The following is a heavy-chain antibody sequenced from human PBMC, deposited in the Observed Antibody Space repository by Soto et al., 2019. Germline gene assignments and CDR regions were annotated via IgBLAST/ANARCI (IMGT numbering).Heavy chain of an antibody. Sequence: AGGSLRLSCAASGFTFSSYSMNWVRQAPGKGLEWVSSISSSSSYIYYADSVKGRFTISRDNAKNSLYLQMNSLRAEDTAVYYCARDLTIFPSYWGQGTLVTVSS. J-gene: IGHJ4*02. CDR1: GFTFSSYS. CDR2: ISSSSSYI. D-gene: IGHD3-3*01. V-gene: IGHV3-21*01. CDR3: ARDLTIFPSY.